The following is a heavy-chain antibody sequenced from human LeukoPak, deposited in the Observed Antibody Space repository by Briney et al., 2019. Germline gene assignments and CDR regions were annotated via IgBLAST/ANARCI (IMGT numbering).Heavy chain of an antibody. CDR3: ARGHPTGYSSGYY. V-gene: IGHV3-30*02. CDR1: GFTFTSYG. CDR2: IQYDGSNK. Sequence: GGSLRLSCAASGFTFTSYGMHWVRQAPGKGLEWVAFIQYDGSNKYYADSVKGRFTISRDNSKNTLYLQMNNLRAEDTAVYYCARGHPTGYSSGYYWGQGTLVTVSS. J-gene: IGHJ4*02. D-gene: IGHD5-18*01.